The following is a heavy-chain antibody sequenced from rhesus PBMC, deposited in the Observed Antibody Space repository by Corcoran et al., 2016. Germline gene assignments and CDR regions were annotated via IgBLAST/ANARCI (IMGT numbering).Heavy chain of an antibody. D-gene: IGHD3-34*01. CDR1: GGSVSSSNW. CDR2: ISGSSGST. CDR3: ARVGYWGGYYFDY. Sequence: QVQLQESGPGLVKPSETLSLTCAVSGGSVSSSNWWSWIRQPPGKGLELIGYISGSSGSTYYNPSLKSRVTISTDTSKNQFSLKLSSGTAADTAGYYCARVGYWGGYYFDYWGQGVLVTVSS. J-gene: IGHJ4*01. V-gene: IGHV4-65*01.